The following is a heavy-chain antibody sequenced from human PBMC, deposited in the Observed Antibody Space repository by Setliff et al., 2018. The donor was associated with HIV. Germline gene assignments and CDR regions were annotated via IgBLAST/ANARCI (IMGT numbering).Heavy chain of an antibody. D-gene: IGHD3-9*01. CDR1: GFTFSDYY. J-gene: IGHJ6*03. V-gene: IGHV3-11*01. CDR3: ARDTTYYDMSGYSYMDV. CDR2: ISNSRTTT. Sequence: GGSLRLSCAASGFTFSDYYMTWIRQAPGKGLEWISYISNSRTTTSYADSVKGRFTISRDNAKNSLFLQMNSLRAEDTALYYCARDTTYYDMSGYSYMDVWGKGTTVTVSS.